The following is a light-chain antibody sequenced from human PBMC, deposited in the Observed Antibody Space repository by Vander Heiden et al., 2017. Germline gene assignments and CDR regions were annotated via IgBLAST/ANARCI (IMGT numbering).Light chain of an antibody. CDR3: NSRDSSGNHVV. CDR1: SLRSYY. CDR2: GKN. Sequence: DPAVSVALGPTVRITCQGDSLRSYYASWYQQKPGQAPVLVIYGKNNRPSGIPDRFSGSSSGNTASLTITGAQAEDEADYYCNSRDSSGNHVVFGGGTKLTVL. J-gene: IGLJ2*01. V-gene: IGLV3-19*01.